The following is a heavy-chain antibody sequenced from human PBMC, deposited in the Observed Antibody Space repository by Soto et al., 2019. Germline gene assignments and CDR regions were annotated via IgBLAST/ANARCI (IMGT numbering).Heavy chain of an antibody. CDR2: IDPSDSYT. D-gene: IGHD6-19*01. CDR3: ARLRVAGPYYYGMDV. Sequence: PGESLKISCKGSGYSFTSYWISWVRQMPGKGLEWMGRIDPSDSYTNYSPSFQGHVTISADRSISTAYLQWSSLKASDTAMYYCARLRVAGPYYYGMDVWGQGTTVTVSS. CDR1: GYSFTSYW. J-gene: IGHJ6*02. V-gene: IGHV5-10-1*01.